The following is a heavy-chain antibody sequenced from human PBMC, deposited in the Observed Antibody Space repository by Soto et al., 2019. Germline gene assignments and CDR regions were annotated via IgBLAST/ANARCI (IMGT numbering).Heavy chain of an antibody. CDR3: ARQRQWLVRGDFDY. J-gene: IGHJ4*02. V-gene: IGHV4-39*01. D-gene: IGHD6-19*01. Sequence: QLQLQESGPGLVKPSETLSLTCTVSGGSISSSSYYWGWIRQPPGKGLEWIGSIYYSGSTYYNPSLMVRVTISVDTSTNQFSLKLSSVTAADTAVYYCARQRQWLVRGDFDYWGQGTLVTVSS. CDR2: IYYSGST. CDR1: GGSISSSSYY.